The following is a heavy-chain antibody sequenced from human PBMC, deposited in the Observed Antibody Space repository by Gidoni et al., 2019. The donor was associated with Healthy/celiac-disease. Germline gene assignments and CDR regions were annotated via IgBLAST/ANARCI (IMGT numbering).Heavy chain of an antibody. J-gene: IGHJ2*01. V-gene: IGHV4-34*01. Sequence: QVQLQQWGAGLLKPSGTLSLTCEVYGGSFSGYCWSWIRQPPGRGPEWIVEINHSGSTNYNPPLKSRVTLSVDTSKNQYSLKLSSVTAADTAVYYCARGISPLGALFDLWGRGTLVTVSS. D-gene: IGHD3-10*01. CDR3: ARGISPLGALFDL. CDR2: INHSGST. CDR1: GGSFSGYC.